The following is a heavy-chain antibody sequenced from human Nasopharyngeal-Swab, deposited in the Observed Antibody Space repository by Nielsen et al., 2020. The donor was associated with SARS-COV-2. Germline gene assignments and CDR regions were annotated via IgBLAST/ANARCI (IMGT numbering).Heavy chain of an antibody. J-gene: IGHJ4*02. Sequence: GGSLRLSCAASGFTFSSYGMHWVRQAPGKGLEWVAVISYDGSNKYYADSVKGRFTISRDNSKNTLYLQMNSLRAEDTAVYYCAMGSSSWLTPFDYWGQGTLVTVSS. D-gene: IGHD6-13*01. CDR2: ISYDGSNK. V-gene: IGHV3-30*19. CDR3: AMGSSSWLTPFDY. CDR1: GFTFSSYG.